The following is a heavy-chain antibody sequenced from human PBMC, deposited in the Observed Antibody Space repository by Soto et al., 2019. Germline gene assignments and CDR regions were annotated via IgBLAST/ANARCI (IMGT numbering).Heavy chain of an antibody. Sequence: EVHLLESGGGLVQRGGSLRLSCTASGFTFSDYAMTWVRQAPGKGLEWVSTISGAGYNTYYANSVRGRFTISRDNSNKTLYLQMHNLRVEDTAMYYCAKYHFTTTAYDAFDIWGRGTMVTVSS. V-gene: IGHV3-23*01. D-gene: IGHD4-17*01. CDR3: AKYHFTTTAYDAFDI. J-gene: IGHJ3*02. CDR1: GFTFSDYA. CDR2: ISGAGYNT.